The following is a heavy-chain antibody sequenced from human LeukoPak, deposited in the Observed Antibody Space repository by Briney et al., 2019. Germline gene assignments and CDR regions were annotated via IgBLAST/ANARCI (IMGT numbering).Heavy chain of an antibody. Sequence: PSETLSLTCTVSGGSISSYYWSWIRQPPGKGLEWIGYIYYSGSTNYNPSLKSRVTISVDTSKNQFSLKLSSVTAADTAVYYCAVRGGPRTNYFDYWGQGTLVTVSS. V-gene: IGHV4-59*01. J-gene: IGHJ4*02. CDR3: AVRGGPRTNYFDY. D-gene: IGHD3-10*01. CDR2: IYYSGST. CDR1: GGSISSYY.